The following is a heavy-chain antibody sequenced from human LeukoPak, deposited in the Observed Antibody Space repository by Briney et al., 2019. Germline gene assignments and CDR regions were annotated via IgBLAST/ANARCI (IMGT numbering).Heavy chain of an antibody. CDR1: GFSFGSYW. J-gene: IGHJ4*02. V-gene: IGHV3-15*01. D-gene: IGHD5-12*01. CDR2: IKSKTDGGTT. CDR3: TTGGYGGQFDY. Sequence: GGSLRLSCAVSGFSFGSYWMSWVRQAPGKGLEWVGRIKSKTDGGTTDYAAPVKGRFTISRDDSKNTLYLQMNSLKTEDTAVYYCTTGGYGGQFDYWGQGTLVTVSS.